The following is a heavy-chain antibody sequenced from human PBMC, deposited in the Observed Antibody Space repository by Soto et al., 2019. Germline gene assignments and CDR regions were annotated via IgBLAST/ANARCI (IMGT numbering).Heavy chain of an antibody. Sequence: SQTLSVTCAISGDSVSSNTAAWNFIRSSPSRGLEWLGRTYYRSNWRHDYAVSVKSRITVNPDTSKNHFSLQLNSVTPDDTAVYYCARGVAGSGFDLWGQGTLVTVSS. CDR1: GDSVSSNTAA. CDR3: ARGVAGSGFDL. CDR2: TYYRSNWRH. D-gene: IGHD6-19*01. J-gene: IGHJ4*02. V-gene: IGHV6-1*01.